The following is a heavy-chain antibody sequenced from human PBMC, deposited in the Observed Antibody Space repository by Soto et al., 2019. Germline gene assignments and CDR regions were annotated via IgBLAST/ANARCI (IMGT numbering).Heavy chain of an antibody. CDR3: AKAAAAAYYYHYYGMDV. CDR2: ISSDGSKK. D-gene: IGHD6-13*01. V-gene: IGHV3-30-3*01. J-gene: IGHJ6*02. CDR1: GFAFDTYA. Sequence: QVQLVESEGGVVQPGGSLRLSCAASGFAFDTYAMHWVRQAPGKGLEWVALISSDGSKKHVADSVKGRFIISRDNSKTLLYLQMESLRAEDTAVYYCAKAAAAAYYYHYYGMDVWGQGTTVTVSS.